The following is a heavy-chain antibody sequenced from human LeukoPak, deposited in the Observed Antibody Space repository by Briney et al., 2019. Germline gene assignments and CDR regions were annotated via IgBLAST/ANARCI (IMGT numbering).Heavy chain of an antibody. CDR1: GYSFTSYW. CDR2: IYPGDSDT. CDR3: ARPQRVNYYDSSGYYEGAFDI. Sequence: GESLKISCKGSGYSFTSYWIGWVRQMPGKGLEWMGIIYPGDSDTRYSPSFQGQVTISADKSTSTAYLQWSSLKASDTAMYYCARPQRVNYYDSSGYYEGAFDIWGQGTMVTVSS. D-gene: IGHD3-22*01. J-gene: IGHJ3*02. V-gene: IGHV5-51*01.